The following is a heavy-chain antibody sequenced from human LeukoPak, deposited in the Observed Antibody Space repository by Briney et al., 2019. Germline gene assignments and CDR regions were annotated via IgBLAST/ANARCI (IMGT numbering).Heavy chain of an antibody. Sequence: SGPTLVKRTQTLTLTCPFSGFSLSTSGVGVCWISHPPGKALEWLALINWSDDKRYSPSLRSRLTISKDTSKNQVVLIMTNMDPVDTATYYCARSTTLRGSTFDYWGPGTLVTVYS. CDR2: INWSDDK. D-gene: IGHD3-10*01. J-gene: IGHJ4*02. V-gene: IGHV2-5*01. CDR1: GFSLSTSGVG. CDR3: ARSTTLRGSTFDY.